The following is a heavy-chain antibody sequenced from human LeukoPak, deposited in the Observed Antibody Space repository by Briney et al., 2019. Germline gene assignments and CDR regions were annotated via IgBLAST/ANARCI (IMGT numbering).Heavy chain of an antibody. CDR3: ARGFGSSLKCFDP. CDR1: GFTFSDYY. J-gene: IGHJ5*02. Sequence: GGSLRLSCAASGFTFSDYYMSWMRQAPGKGPEWISYISSSGASIYHADSVKGRFTISRDDAKKSLYLQMNSLRAEDTAVYYCARGFGSSLKCFDPWGQGTLVTVSS. D-gene: IGHD2-2*01. CDR2: ISSSGASI. V-gene: IGHV3-11*01.